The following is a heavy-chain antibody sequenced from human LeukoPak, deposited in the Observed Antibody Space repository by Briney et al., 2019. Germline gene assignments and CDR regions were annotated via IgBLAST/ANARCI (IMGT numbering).Heavy chain of an antibody. V-gene: IGHV3-7*02. J-gene: IGHJ4*02. D-gene: IGHD2-15*01. CDR2: IRQDGNGK. Sequence: GGSLRLSCAVSGFTFNRHWMSWVRQAPGKGLEWVASIRQDGNGKYYVDSVKGRFTISRDDAQTSVYLQLSSLRPEDTAVYYCAKNKGWELPAELDSWGQGALVIVSS. CDR3: AKNKGWELPAELDS. CDR1: GFTFNRHW.